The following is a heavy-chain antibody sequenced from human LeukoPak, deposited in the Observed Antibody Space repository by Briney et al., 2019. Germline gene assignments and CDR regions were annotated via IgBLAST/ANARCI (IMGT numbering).Heavy chain of an antibody. V-gene: IGHV4-34*01. CDR3: AREGPSNYFPRPAFDI. J-gene: IGHJ3*02. D-gene: IGHD2/OR15-2a*01. CDR2: IDHSGST. Sequence: PSETLSLTCAIYGGSFSNYYWTWIRQPPGKGLEWIGEIDHSGSTNYNPSLKSRVTISVDTSKNQFSLKLSSVTAADTAVYYCAREGPSNYFPRPAFDIWGQ. CDR1: GGSFSNYY.